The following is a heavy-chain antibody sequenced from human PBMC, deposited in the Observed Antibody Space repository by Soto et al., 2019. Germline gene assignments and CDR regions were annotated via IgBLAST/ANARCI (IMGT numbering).Heavy chain of an antibody. J-gene: IGHJ4*02. V-gene: IGHV4-30-4*01. CDR3: ARGSDIVATKFDY. CDR1: GGSISSGDYY. Sequence: SETLSLTCTVSGGSISSGDYYWSWIRQPPGKGLEWIGYIYYSGSTYYSPSLKSRVTISVDTSKNQFSLKLSSVTAADTAVYYCARGSDIVATKFDYWGQGTLVTVSS. CDR2: IYYSGST. D-gene: IGHD5-12*01.